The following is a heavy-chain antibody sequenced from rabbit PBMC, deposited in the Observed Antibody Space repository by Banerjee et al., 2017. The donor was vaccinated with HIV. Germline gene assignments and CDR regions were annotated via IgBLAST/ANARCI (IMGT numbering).Heavy chain of an antibody. J-gene: IGHJ4*01. CDR1: GFTFSSSY. D-gene: IGHD2-1*01. CDR3: VRVRTATTMTIPKFYFNL. V-gene: IGHV1S7*01. Sequence: QLVESGGGLVQPEGSLTLTCKASGFTFSSSYWMSWVRQAPGKGLEWIGYIDPVFGLTYYATWVNGRFTISSHNAQNTLYLQLNSLTAADTATYFCVRVRTATTMTIPKFYFNLWGQGTLVTVS. CDR2: IDPVFGLT.